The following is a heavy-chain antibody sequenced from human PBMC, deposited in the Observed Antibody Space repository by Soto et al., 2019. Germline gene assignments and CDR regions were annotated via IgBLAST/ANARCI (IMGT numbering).Heavy chain of an antibody. D-gene: IGHD2-2*01. CDR3: ARLHCNSPNCVPLDP. CDR1: GGSISSGDYY. CDR2: IYYSGST. Sequence: SETLSLTCTVSGGSISSGDYYWSWIRQPPGKGLEWIGYIYYSGSTYYNPSLKSRVTMSVDTSKNQLSLKLSSVTAAYTAVYYCARLHCNSPNCVPLDPWGQGTLVTVS. J-gene: IGHJ5*02. V-gene: IGHV4-30-4*01.